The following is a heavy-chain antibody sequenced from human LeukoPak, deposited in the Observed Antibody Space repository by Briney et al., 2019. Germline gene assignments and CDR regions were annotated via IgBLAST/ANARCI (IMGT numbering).Heavy chain of an antibody. J-gene: IGHJ5*02. CDR3: ARQSQSSSLWP. V-gene: IGHV4-39*01. CDR1: GGSISSSSYY. D-gene: IGHD6-13*01. CDR2: IYYSGST. Sequence: PSETLSLTCTVSGGSISSSSYYWGWIRQPPGKGLEWIGSIYYSGSTYYNPSLKSRVTISVDTSKNQFSLKLSSVTGADTAVYYCARQSQSSSLWPWGQGTLVTVSS.